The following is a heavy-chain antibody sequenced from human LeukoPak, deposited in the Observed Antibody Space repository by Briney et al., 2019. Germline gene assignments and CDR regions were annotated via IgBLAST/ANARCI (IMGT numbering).Heavy chain of an antibody. V-gene: IGHV1-18*01. Sequence: ASVKVSCKASGGTFSSYGISWVRQAPGQGLEWMGWISAYNGNTNYAQKLQGRVTMTTDTSTSTAYMELRSLRSDDTAVYYCAEGSSGYTFDYWGQGTLVTVSS. CDR2: ISAYNGNT. CDR1: GGTFSSYG. D-gene: IGHD5-12*01. CDR3: AEGSSGYTFDY. J-gene: IGHJ4*02.